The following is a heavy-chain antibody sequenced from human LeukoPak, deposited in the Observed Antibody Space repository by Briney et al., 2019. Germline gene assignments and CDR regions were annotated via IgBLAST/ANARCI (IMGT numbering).Heavy chain of an antibody. J-gene: IGHJ3*02. CDR2: IIPIFGTA. CDR3: ARQSYSGYDDDAFDI. V-gene: IGHV1-69*05. Sequence: SVKVSCKASGGTFSSYAISWVRQAPGQGLEWMGRIIPIFGTANYAQKFQGRVTMTRDTSTSTVYMELSSLRSEDTAVYYCARQSYSGYDDDAFDIWDQGTMVTVSS. D-gene: IGHD5-12*01. CDR1: GGTFSSYA.